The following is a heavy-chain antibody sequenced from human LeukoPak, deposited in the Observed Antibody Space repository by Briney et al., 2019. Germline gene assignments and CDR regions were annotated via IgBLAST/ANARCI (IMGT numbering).Heavy chain of an antibody. J-gene: IGHJ1*01. CDR2: TYYRSQWST. Sequence: SQTVSLTCAISGDSVSSNIAAWNWIRQSPSRGLEWLGRTYYRSQWSTDYAVSVKVRITITPDTSKNQFSLQLDSVTPEDTAVYYCARSSYFAEYFQHWGQGTLLTVSS. CDR3: ARSSYFAEYFQH. D-gene: IGHD3-22*01. CDR1: GDSVSSNIAA. V-gene: IGHV6-1*01.